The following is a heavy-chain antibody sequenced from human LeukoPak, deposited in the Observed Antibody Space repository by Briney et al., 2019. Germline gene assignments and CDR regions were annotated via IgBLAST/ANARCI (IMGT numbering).Heavy chain of an antibody. Sequence: SETLSLTCTVSGGSISSSSYYWGWIRQPPGKGLGWIGSIYYSGSTYYNPSLKSRVTISVDTSKNQFSLKLSSVTAADTAVYYCARVPYGSGSYQFDYWGQGTLVTVSS. CDR2: IYYSGST. V-gene: IGHV4-39*07. CDR1: GGSISSSSYY. J-gene: IGHJ4*01. CDR3: ARVPYGSGSYQFDY. D-gene: IGHD3-10*01.